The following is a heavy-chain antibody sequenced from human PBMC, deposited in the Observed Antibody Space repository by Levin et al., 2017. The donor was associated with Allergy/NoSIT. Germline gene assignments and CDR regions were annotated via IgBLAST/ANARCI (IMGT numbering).Heavy chain of an antibody. CDR1: GYNFTNYW. CDR3: AKYARSTLTKPYSYVGMDG. D-gene: IGHD2-8*01. V-gene: IGHV5-51*01. J-gene: IGHJ6*02. CDR2: IYPGDSDT. Sequence: KVSCKGSGYNFTNYWIGWVRQMPGKGLEWMGIIYPGDSDTRYSPSFQGQVTISADKSISTAYLQWSSLKASDTAMYYCAKYARSTLTKPYSYVGMDGWGQGTTVTVSS.